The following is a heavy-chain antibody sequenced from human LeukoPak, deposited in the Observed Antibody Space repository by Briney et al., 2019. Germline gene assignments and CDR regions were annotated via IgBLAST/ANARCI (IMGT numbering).Heavy chain of an antibody. CDR1: RFTFDEYG. D-gene: IGHD3-9*01. Sequence: GGSLRLSCAASRFTFDEYGMSWVRQTAGKGLEWVSGINWNGRSIGYADSVKGRFTISRDNAKNTLYLQMNSLRAEDTAVYYCARRENYDILTGYYTWFDPWGQGTLVTVSS. V-gene: IGHV3-20*04. CDR2: INWNGRSI. CDR3: ARRENYDILTGYYTWFDP. J-gene: IGHJ5*02.